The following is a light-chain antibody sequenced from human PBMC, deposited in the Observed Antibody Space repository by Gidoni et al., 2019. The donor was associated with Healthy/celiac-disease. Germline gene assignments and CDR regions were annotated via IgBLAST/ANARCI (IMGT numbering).Light chain of an antibody. V-gene: IGKV1-39*01. J-gene: IGKJ2*01. CDR2: AAS. CDR3: QQSYSTRYT. CDR1: QSISSY. Sequence: DIQMTQSPSSLSASVGDRVTITCRARQSISSYLNLYQQKPGKAPKLLIYAASSLQSGVPSRFSGSGAGTDFTLTISSLKPEDFATYYCQQSYSTRYTFGQGTKLEIK.